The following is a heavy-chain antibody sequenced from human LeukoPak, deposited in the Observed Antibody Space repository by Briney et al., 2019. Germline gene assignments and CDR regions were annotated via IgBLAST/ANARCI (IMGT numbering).Heavy chain of an antibody. J-gene: IGHJ4*02. CDR1: GYTFTGYY. V-gene: IGHV1-2*02. D-gene: IGHD6-19*01. CDR2: INPNSGGT. Sequence: ASVKVSCKASGYTFTGYYVHWVRQAPGQGLEWMGWINPNSGGTNYAQKFQGRVTMTRDTSISTAYMELSRLRSDDTAVYYCARDIKTGIAVAGNYWGQGTLVTVSS. CDR3: ARDIKTGIAVAGNY.